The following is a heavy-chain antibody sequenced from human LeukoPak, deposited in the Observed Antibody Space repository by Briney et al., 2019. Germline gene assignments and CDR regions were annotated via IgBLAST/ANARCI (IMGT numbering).Heavy chain of an antibody. V-gene: IGHV4-59*01. Sequence: PSETLSLTCTVSGGSTSSYYWSWIRQPPGKGLEWIGYIYYSGSTNYNPSLKSRVTISVDTSKNQFSLKLSSVTAADTAVYYCARDQATFWYFDLWGRGTLVTVSS. CDR1: GGSTSSYY. CDR2: IYYSGST. CDR3: ARDQATFWYFDL. J-gene: IGHJ2*01. D-gene: IGHD3-16*01.